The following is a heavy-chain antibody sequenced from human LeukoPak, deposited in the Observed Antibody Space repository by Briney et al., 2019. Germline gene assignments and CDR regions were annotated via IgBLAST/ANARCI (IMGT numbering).Heavy chain of an antibody. CDR1: GYSISSCYY. V-gene: IGHV4-38-2*01. J-gene: IGHJ4*02. D-gene: IGHD2-2*01. CDR2: IYHSGST. Sequence: SETLSLTCAVSGYSISSCYYWGLIRQAPGKGLEWIGSIYHSGSTHYNPSLKSRVTISVDTPKNQFSLKLSAVTAAETAVYYCARNGTSSYFDYWGQGTLVTVSS. CDR3: ARNGTSSYFDY.